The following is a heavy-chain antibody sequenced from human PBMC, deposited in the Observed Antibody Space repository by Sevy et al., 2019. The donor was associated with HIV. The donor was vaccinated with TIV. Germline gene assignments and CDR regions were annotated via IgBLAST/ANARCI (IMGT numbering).Heavy chain of an antibody. CDR2: VHEVGIT. J-gene: IGHJ4*02. CDR3: ASDPAGDYGY. D-gene: IGHD4-17*01. V-gene: IGHV4-59*01. Sequence: SETLSLTCTVSGASIRDYYWSWIRQPPGKTLEWIGYVHEVGITNYNPSLKSRITMSIDTAKNQFYLNLPSVTAADTAEYFCASDPAGDYGYWGRGTLVTVSS. CDR1: GASIRDYY.